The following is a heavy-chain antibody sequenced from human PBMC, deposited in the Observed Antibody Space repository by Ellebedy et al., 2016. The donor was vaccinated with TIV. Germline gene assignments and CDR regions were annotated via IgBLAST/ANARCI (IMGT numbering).Heavy chain of an antibody. J-gene: IGHJ1*01. CDR3: ARGSSSWSFEYFQH. V-gene: IGHV4-59*12. D-gene: IGHD6-13*01. Sequence: MPSETLSLTCTVSGGSISSYYWSWIRQPPGKGLEWIGYIYYSGSTNYNPSLKSRVTISVDTSKNQFSLKLSSVTAADTAVYYCARGSSSWSFEYFQHWGQGTLVTVSS. CDR2: IYYSGST. CDR1: GGSISSYY.